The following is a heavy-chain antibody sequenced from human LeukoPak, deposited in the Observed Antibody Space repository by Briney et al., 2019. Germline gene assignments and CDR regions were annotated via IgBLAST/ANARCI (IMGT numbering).Heavy chain of an antibody. CDR3: ARDWYRSGYYSCLSYYYYMDV. J-gene: IGHJ6*03. D-gene: IGHD3-3*01. V-gene: IGHV3-7*01. CDR1: GFTFSSYW. Sequence: GGSLRLSCAASGFTFSSYWMCWVRQAPGKGLEWVANIKQDGSETYYVDSVKGRFTISRDNAKNSLYLQMNSLRAKDTAVYCCARDWYRSGYYSCLSYYYYMDVWGKGATVTVSS. CDR2: IKQDGSET.